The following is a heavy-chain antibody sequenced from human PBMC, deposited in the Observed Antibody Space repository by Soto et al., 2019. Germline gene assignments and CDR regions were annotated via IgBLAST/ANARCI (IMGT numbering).Heavy chain of an antibody. J-gene: IGHJ4*02. CDR2: IWYDGGNE. CDR1: GFNFSSYV. V-gene: IGHV3-33*01. CDR3: ARDGQWLPRDGLRSSYYFDY. Sequence: QVQLVESGGGVVQPGRSLRLSCAAAGFNFSSYVMHWVRQAPGKGLEWVAVIWYDGGNEYYADSVKGRFTISRDNSQNTLYLQMNSLRAEDTAVYYCARDGQWLPRDGLRSSYYFDYWGQGTLVTVSS. D-gene: IGHD6-19*01.